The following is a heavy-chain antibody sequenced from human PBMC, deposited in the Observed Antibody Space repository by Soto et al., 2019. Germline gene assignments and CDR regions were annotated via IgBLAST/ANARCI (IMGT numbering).Heavy chain of an antibody. Sequence: VQLLESGGGLVQLGGSLRLSCTASGFTFSNYAMSWVRQAPGKALEWVSSINIVGGNTNYADSVRGRFTMSRDDSKNTVFLQMNSLRAEDTAIYYCTKNYYFDSWGQGTLITVSS. V-gene: IGHV3-23*01. CDR1: GFTFSNYA. CDR2: INIVGGNT. J-gene: IGHJ4*02. CDR3: TKNYYFDS.